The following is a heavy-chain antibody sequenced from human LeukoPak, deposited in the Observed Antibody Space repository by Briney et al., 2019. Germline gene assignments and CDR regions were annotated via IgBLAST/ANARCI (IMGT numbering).Heavy chain of an antibody. D-gene: IGHD4-17*01. V-gene: IGHV3-23*01. J-gene: IGHJ4*02. Sequence: GGSLRLSCAASGFTFSSYAMSWVRQAPGKGLEWVSAISGSGGSTYYADSVKGRFTISRDNAKNSLYLQMNSLRAEDTAVYYCARGTVSSRRLYYFDYWGQGTLVTVSS. CDR1: GFTFSSYA. CDR2: ISGSGGST. CDR3: ARGTVSSRRLYYFDY.